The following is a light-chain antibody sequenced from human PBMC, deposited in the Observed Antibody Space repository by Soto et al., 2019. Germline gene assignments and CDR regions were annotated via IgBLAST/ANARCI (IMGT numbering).Light chain of an antibody. CDR1: RSDIGAGYR. J-gene: IGLJ2*01. CDR3: QSFDKYLSAVV. Sequence: QSVLTQPPSVSGDPGERVTISCTGSRSDIGAGYRVRWYQQVPGTAPKLLIYDNTNRPSGVSVRFSGSKSGTSASLAISGLQAEDEADYYCQSFDKYLSAVVFGGGTQLTV. CDR2: DNT. V-gene: IGLV1-40*01.